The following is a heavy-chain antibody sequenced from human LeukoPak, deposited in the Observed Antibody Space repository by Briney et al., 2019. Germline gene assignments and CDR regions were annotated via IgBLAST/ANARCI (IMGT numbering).Heavy chain of an antibody. D-gene: IGHD3-22*01. CDR2: ISGYNGNT. CDR1: GYTFTSYG. J-gene: IGHJ4*02. V-gene: IGHV1-18*01. CDR3: AKDYYDSYYFDY. Sequence: ASVKVSCKASGYTFTSYGISWVRQAPGQGLEWMAWISGYNGNTNYAQKLQGRVTITADESTSTAYMELSSLRSEDTAVYYCAKDYYDSYYFDYWGQGTLVTVSS.